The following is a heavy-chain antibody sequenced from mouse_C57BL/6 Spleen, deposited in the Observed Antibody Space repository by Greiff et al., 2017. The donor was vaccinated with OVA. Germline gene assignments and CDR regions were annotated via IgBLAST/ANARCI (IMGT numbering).Heavy chain of an antibody. Sequence: VKLQQSGAELVRPGSSVKLSCKASGYTFTSYWMHWVKQRPIQGLEWIGNIDPSDSETHYNQKFKDKATLTVDKSSSTAYMQLSSLTSEDSAVYYCARSHYLDYAMDYWGQGTSVTVSS. J-gene: IGHJ4*01. CDR3: ARSHYLDYAMDY. V-gene: IGHV1-52*01. CDR2: IDPSDSET. CDR1: GYTFTSYW. D-gene: IGHD1-1*01.